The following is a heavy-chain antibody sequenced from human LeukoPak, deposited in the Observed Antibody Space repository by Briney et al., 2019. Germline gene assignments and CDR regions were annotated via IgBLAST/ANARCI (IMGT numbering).Heavy chain of an antibody. V-gene: IGHV3-23*01. CDR3: AKSWCYDSSGYYPFDY. CDR2: IYENGGTT. CDR1: GFTFRSHA. J-gene: IGHJ4*02. D-gene: IGHD3-22*01. Sequence: GGSLRLSCVGSGFTFRSHAMSWVRQAPEKGLEFVSGIYENGGTTYYADSVKGRFTISRDNSKNTLYLQMNSLRAEDTAVYYCAKSWCYDSSGYYPFDYWGQGTLVTVSS.